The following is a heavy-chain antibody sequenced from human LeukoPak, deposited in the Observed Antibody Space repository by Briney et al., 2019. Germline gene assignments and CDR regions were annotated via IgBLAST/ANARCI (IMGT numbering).Heavy chain of an antibody. V-gene: IGHV1-2*02. CDR2: INPNSGGT. J-gene: IGHJ4*02. CDR3: ATDQGRYCGSPFDY. D-gene: IGHD1-26*01. CDR1: GYTFTGYY. Sequence: GASVKVSCKASGYTFTGYYRHWVGQATGQGLEWMGWINPNSGGTIYAQKFQGRVTMTEDTSTDTAYMELRSLRSEDTAVYYCATDQGRYCGSPFDYWGRGTLVTVSS.